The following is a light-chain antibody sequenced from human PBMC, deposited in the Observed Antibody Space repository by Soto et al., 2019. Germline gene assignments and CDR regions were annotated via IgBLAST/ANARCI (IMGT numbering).Light chain of an antibody. CDR1: QSVSGN. Sequence: EIVMTQSPATLSVSPGERATLSCRASQSVSGNLAWYQQKPGQAPRLLIYGASTRATGIPARFSGSGSGTASTLTISSLQSEDFAVFYFQQYNNCPPTFGQGTKVQIK. CDR2: GAS. V-gene: IGKV3D-15*01. J-gene: IGKJ1*01. CDR3: QQYNNCPPT.